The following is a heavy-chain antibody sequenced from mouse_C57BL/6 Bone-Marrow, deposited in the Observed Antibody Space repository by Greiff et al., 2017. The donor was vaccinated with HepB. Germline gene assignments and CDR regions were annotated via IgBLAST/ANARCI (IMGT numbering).Heavy chain of an antibody. Sequence: QVQLQQSGAELARPGASVKMSCKASGYTFTSYTMHWVKQRPGQGLEWIGYINPSSGYTKYNQKFKDKATLTADKSSSTAYMQLSSLTSADSAVYYCARPYYYGSSYDWYFDVWGTGTTVTVSS. CDR1: GYTFTSYT. CDR2: INPSSGYT. D-gene: IGHD1-1*01. CDR3: ARPYYYGSSYDWYFDV. J-gene: IGHJ1*03. V-gene: IGHV1-4*01.